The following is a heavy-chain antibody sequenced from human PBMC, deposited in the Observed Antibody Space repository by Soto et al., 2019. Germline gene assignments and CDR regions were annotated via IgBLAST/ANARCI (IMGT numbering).Heavy chain of an antibody. V-gene: IGHV3-33*01. Sequence: GGSLRLSCAASGFTFSSYGMHWVRQAPGKGLEWVAVIWYDGSNKYYADSVKGRFTISRDNSKNTLYLQMNSLRAEDTAVYYCARGSGDSSGYYQYYFDYWGQGTLVTVSS. D-gene: IGHD3-22*01. CDR2: IWYDGSNK. CDR3: ARGSGDSSGYYQYYFDY. CDR1: GFTFSSYG. J-gene: IGHJ4*02.